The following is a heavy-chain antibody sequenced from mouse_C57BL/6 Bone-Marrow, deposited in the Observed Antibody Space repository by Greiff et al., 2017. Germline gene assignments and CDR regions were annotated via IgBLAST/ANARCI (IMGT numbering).Heavy chain of an antibody. V-gene: IGHV5-17*01. D-gene: IGHD4-1*01. CDR3: ERNWDAY. CDR2: ISSGSSTI. CDR1: GFTFSDYG. Sequence: EVKLMESGGGLVKPGGSLKLSCAASGFTFSDYGMHWVRQAPEKGLEWVAYISSGSSTIYYADTVKGRFTISRDNAKNTLFLQSNSLRSEDTAMYYCERNWDAYWGQGTLVTVSA. J-gene: IGHJ3*01.